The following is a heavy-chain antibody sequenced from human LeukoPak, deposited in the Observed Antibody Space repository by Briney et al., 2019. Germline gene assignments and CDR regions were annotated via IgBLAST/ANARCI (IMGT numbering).Heavy chain of an antibody. D-gene: IGHD6-6*01. CDR1: GYTFTSYS. CDR3: AKDRWRDGSASFDN. Sequence: GDPVKASCKASGYTFTSYSINWVRRAPGHGVEWMGWISTYIGNTNYAQKLQGRVTMTTYTSTSTAYMELSSLRSDDTAVYYCAKDRWRDGSASFDNWGQGTLVTVSA. J-gene: IGHJ4*02. V-gene: IGHV1-18*01. CDR2: ISTYIGNT.